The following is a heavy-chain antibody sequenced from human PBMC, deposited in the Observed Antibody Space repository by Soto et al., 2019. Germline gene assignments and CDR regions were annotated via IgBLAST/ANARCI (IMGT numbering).Heavy chain of an antibody. V-gene: IGHV3-74*01. D-gene: IGHD6-13*01. J-gene: IGHJ6*03. Sequence: GGSLRLSCAASGFTFSSYWMHWVRQAPGKGLVWVSRINSDGSSTGYADSVKGRFTISRDNAKNTLYPQMNSLRAEDTAVYYCASPAIAAAGEKYYYYYMDVWGKGTTVTVSS. CDR3: ASPAIAAAGEKYYYYYMDV. CDR2: INSDGSST. CDR1: GFTFSSYW.